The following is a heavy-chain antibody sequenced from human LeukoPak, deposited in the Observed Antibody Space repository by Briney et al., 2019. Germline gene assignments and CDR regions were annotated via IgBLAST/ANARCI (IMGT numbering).Heavy chain of an antibody. D-gene: IGHD6-13*01. J-gene: IGHJ4*02. Sequence: GGSLRLSCAASGFTVSSTYMNWVRQAPGKGLEWVSSISSSSSYIYYADSVKGRFTISRDNAKNSLYLQMNSLRAEDTAVYYCARDREIAAAGTDFDYWGQGTLVTVSS. V-gene: IGHV3-21*01. CDR3: ARDREIAAAGTDFDY. CDR1: GFTVSSTY. CDR2: ISSSSSYI.